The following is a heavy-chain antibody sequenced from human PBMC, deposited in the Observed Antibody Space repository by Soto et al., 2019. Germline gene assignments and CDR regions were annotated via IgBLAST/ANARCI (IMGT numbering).Heavy chain of an antibody. J-gene: IGHJ1*01. CDR1: GFTFRSYV. D-gene: IGHD3-16*01. CDR3: ARWGTTGGLDV. V-gene: IGHV3-30*19. CDR2: TSYDGSGK. Sequence: QVELVESGGGVVQPGTSLRLSCVGSGFTFRSYVIHWFRQAPGKGLEWVALTSYDGSGKYYGDSVRGRFTISRDNSRNTVDLQRDSVGLEDTALYYCARWGTTGGLDVWGQGTVVSVSS.